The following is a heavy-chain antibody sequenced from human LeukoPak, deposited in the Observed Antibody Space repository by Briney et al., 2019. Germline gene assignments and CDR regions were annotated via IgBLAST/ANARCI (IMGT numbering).Heavy chain of an antibody. CDR3: AKAYYYGSGNNYKSFDY. CDR2: ITASGGGT. V-gene: IGHV3-23*01. CDR1: AFTFSNYA. J-gene: IGHJ4*02. Sequence: GGSLRLSCAASAFTFSNYAMSWVRQAPGKGLEWVSAITASGGGTYYADSVRGRFTISRDNSKNTLYLQMNSLRAEDTAVYYCAKAYYYGSGNNYKSFDYRGQGTLVTVSS. D-gene: IGHD3-10*01.